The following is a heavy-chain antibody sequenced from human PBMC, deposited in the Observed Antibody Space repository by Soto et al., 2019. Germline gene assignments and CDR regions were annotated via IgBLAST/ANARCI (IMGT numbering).Heavy chain of an antibody. V-gene: IGHV3-30*18. J-gene: IGHJ6*02. CDR2: ISYDGSNK. CDR3: AKTLFSDYVSDYYYYGMDV. CDR1: GFTFSSYG. Sequence: GGSLRLSCAASGFTFSSYGMHWVRQAPGKGLEWVAVISYDGSNKYYADSVKGRFTISRDNSKNTLYLQMNSLRAEDTAVYYCAKTLFSDYVSDYYYYGMDVWGQGTTVTVSS. D-gene: IGHD3-16*01.